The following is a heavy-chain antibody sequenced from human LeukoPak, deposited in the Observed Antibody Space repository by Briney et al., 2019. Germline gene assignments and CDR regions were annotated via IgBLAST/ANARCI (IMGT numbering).Heavy chain of an antibody. CDR3: ARALIFGVAGAPYYFDY. Sequence: PSETLSLTCAVSGGSISSSNWWSWVRQSPGKGLEWIGEIYPGRNNNYNPSLKSRVTISVDKSKNQFSLKLSSVTAADTAVYYCARALIFGVAGAPYYFDYWGQGTLVTVSS. V-gene: IGHV4-4*02. CDR1: GGSISSSNW. J-gene: IGHJ4*02. D-gene: IGHD3-3*01. CDR2: IYPGRNN.